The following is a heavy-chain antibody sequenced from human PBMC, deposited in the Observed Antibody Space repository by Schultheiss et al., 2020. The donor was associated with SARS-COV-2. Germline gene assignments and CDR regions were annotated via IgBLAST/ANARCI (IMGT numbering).Heavy chain of an antibody. Sequence: GGSLRLSCAASGFTFSSYAMSWVRQAPGKGLEWVSAISGSGGSTYYADSVKGRFTISRDNSKNTLYLQMNSLRAEDTAVYYCAKDRLRGDSRTGGGDCWGQGTLVTVSS. J-gene: IGHJ4*02. CDR3: AKDRLRGDSRTGGGDC. CDR2: ISGSGGST. V-gene: IGHV3-23*01. CDR1: GFTFSSYA. D-gene: IGHD2-21*02.